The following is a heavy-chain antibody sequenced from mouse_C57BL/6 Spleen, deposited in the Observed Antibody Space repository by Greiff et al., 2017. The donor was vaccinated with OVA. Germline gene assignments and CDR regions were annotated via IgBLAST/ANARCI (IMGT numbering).Heavy chain of an antibody. D-gene: IGHD1-1*01. CDR3: ARWPYYGSSYGYFDV. J-gene: IGHJ1*03. CDR1: GFTFSDYY. V-gene: IGHV5-16*01. Sequence: EVQVVESEGGLVQPGSSMKLSCTASGFTFSDYYMAWVRQVPEKGLEWVANINYDGSSTYYLDSLKSRFIISRDNAKNILYLQMSSLKSEDTATYYCARWPYYGSSYGYFDVWGTGTTVTVSS. CDR2: INYDGSST.